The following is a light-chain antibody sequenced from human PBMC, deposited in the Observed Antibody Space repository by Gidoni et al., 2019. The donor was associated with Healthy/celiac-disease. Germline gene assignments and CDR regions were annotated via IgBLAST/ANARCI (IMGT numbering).Light chain of an antibody. Sequence: EIVLTQSPGTLSLSPGERATLSCSASQSVSSSYLAWYQQKPGQAPRLLIYGASSRATGIPERFSGSGSGTDFTLTISRLEPEDFAVYYCQQYCSAPKTFGQGTKVEIK. CDR3: QQYCSAPKT. CDR2: GAS. V-gene: IGKV3-20*01. CDR1: QSVSSSY. J-gene: IGKJ1*01.